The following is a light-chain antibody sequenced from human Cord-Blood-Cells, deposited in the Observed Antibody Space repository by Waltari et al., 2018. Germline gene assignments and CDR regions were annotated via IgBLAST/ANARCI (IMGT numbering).Light chain of an antibody. V-gene: IGLV2-14*01. CDR3: SSYTSSSTYV. CDR2: DVS. J-gene: IGLJ1*01. Sequence: QSALTQPASVSGSPGQSITISSPGTRRDVGGYNYSPWYQQHPGKAPKPMVYDVSKRPSVVSNRFSGSKSGNTASLTISGLQAEDEADYYCSSYTSSSTYVFGTGTKVTVL. CDR1: RRDVGGYNY.